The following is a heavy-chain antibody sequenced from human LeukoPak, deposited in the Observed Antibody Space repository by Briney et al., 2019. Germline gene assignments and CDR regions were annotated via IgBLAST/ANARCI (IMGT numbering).Heavy chain of an antibody. J-gene: IGHJ4*02. CDR1: GFTFSSYS. D-gene: IGHD3-9*01. CDR2: IYRDGRT. V-gene: IGHV3-66*01. Sequence: GSLRLSCAASGFTFSSYSMNLVRQAPGKGLEWVSVIYRDGRTYYADSVKGRFTISRDNSKNTLYLQMNSLRVEDTAVYYCARGTGVDILTGYTYYFEHWGQGTLVTVSS. CDR3: ARGTGVDILTGYTYYFEH.